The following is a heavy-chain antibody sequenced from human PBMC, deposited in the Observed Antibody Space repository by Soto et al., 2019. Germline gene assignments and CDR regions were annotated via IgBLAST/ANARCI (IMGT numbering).Heavy chain of an antibody. J-gene: IGHJ4*02. Sequence: PGGSLRLSCAASGFTLSGYAMDWVRQAPGKGLEYVSGISSNGVGTYYANSVQGRFTISRDNSKNTVYLQMNSLRVEDSALYSCAKVIVLGASTLEYWGPGTRVTVSS. CDR1: GFTLSGYA. V-gene: IGHV3-64*01. CDR2: ISSNGVGT. D-gene: IGHD6-6*01. CDR3: AKVIVLGASTLEY.